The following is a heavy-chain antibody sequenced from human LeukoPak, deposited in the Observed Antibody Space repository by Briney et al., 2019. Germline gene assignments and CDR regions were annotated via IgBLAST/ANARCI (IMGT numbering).Heavy chain of an antibody. V-gene: IGHV1-2*02. J-gene: IGHJ5*02. Sequence: ASVKVSCKASGYTFTGYYIHWVRQAPGQGLEWMGWINPNSGGTNYAQKFQGRVTMTRDTSISTAYMELSGLRSDDTAVYYCAKGIYGAKGNWFDPWGQGTVVTVSS. CDR1: GYTFTGYY. D-gene: IGHD4-17*01. CDR2: INPNSGGT. CDR3: AKGIYGAKGNWFDP.